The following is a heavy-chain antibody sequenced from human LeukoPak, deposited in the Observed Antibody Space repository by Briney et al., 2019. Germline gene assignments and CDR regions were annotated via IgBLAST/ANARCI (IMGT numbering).Heavy chain of an antibody. CDR2: ISGSGGST. CDR1: GFTFSSYA. V-gene: IGHV3-23*01. Sequence: GGSLRLSCAASGFTFSSYAMSWVRQAPGKGLEWVSAISGSGGSTYYADSVKGRFTISRDNSKNTLYLQMNSLRAEDTAVYYCARDLRFYYYDSSGYTGGQGTLVTVSS. J-gene: IGHJ4*02. CDR3: ARDLRFYYYDSSGYT. D-gene: IGHD3-22*01.